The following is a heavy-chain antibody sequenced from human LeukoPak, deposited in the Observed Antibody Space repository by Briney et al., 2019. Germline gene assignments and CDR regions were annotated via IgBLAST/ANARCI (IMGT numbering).Heavy chain of an antibody. CDR2: ISGSGGST. V-gene: IGHV3-23*01. Sequence: GGSLRLSCAASGFTFSSYAMSWVRQAPGKGLEWVSAISGSGGSTYYADSVKGRFTVSRDNSKNTLYLQMNSLRAEDTAVYYCAKAVVVPAAIRRSSDYWGQGTLVTVSS. D-gene: IGHD2-2*01. CDR3: AKAVVVPAAIRRSSDY. J-gene: IGHJ4*02. CDR1: GFTFSSYA.